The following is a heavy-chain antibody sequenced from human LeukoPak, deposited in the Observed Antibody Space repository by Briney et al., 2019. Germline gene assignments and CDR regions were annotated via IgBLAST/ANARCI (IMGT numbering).Heavy chain of an antibody. V-gene: IGHV1-2*02. Sequence: ASVKVSCKTSGYTFSDYYIHWVRQAPGQGLEWMGWLNPNSGETNSAQKFRGRVTMTGDTSISTAYMDLSRVTPDDTAVYYCARDRDYSNTERGFDYWGQGTLVTVSS. J-gene: IGHJ4*02. CDR2: LNPNSGET. D-gene: IGHD4-11*01. CDR3: ARDRDYSNTERGFDY. CDR1: GYTFSDYY.